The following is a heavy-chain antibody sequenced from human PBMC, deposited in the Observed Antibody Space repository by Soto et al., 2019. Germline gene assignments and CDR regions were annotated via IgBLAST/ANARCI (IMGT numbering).Heavy chain of an antibody. D-gene: IGHD3-9*01. V-gene: IGHV4-39*02. CDR3: AIRYYHLSAGYPYYESFYFDN. J-gene: IGHJ4*02. Sequence: SETLSLTCAVSGASISNTSYLWGWIRQPPGKGLEWVGKMFSTGSSTYNPSLKGRVTFSVDTSKNHFSLRLFSMTASDTAGYFCAIRYYHLSAGYPYYESFYFDNWGPGTLVTVS. CDR1: GASISNTSYL. CDR2: MFSTGSS.